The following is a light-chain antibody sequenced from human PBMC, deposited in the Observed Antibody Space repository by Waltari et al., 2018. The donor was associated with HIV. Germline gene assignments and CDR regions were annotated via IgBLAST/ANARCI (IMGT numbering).Light chain of an antibody. CDR1: LSVLYSSNNKNY. V-gene: IGKV4-1*01. Sequence: DIVMTQSPDSLVVSLGERAPIRCKSSLSVLYSSNNKNYLAWYQQKPGQPPQVLLYCAATRVDGVPDRFSGTGSCTDFTLTISSMQAADVSVYYCRQYCSTTRTFGGGTKVEIK. J-gene: IGKJ4*01. CDR3: RQYCSTTRT. CDR2: CAA.